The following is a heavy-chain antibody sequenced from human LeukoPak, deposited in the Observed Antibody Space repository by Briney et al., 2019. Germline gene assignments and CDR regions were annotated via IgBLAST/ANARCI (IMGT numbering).Heavy chain of an antibody. J-gene: IGHJ4*02. D-gene: IGHD3-9*01. CDR3: AILTTLKSVDY. V-gene: IGHV4-34*01. CDR1: TGSISGYY. Sequence: SETLSLTCTVSTGSISGYYWSWIRQPPGKGLEWIGEINHSGSTNYNPSLKSRVTISVDTSKNQFSLKLSSVTAADTAVYYCAILTTLKSVDYWGQGTLVTVSS. CDR2: INHSGST.